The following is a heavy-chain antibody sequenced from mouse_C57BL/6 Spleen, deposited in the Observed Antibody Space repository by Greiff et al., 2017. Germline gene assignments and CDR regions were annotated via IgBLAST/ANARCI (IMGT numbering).Heavy chain of an antibody. D-gene: IGHD1-1*01. J-gene: IGHJ2*01. CDR1: GYTFTSYW. Sequence: QVQLQQPGAELVMPGASVTLSCKASGYTFTSYWMHWVKQRPGQGLEWIGDIDPSDSYTNYNQKFNGKSTLTVDKSSSTAYMNLSRLTSEDSAVYYCERGITTVVVTWYCDYWGQGTTLTVSS. CDR3: ERGITTVVVTWYCDY. V-gene: IGHV1-69*01. CDR2: IDPSDSYT.